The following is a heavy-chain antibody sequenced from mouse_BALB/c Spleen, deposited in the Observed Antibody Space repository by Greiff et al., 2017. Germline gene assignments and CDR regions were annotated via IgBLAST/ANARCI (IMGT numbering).Heavy chain of an antibody. CDR2: ISSGGGNT. J-gene: IGHJ1*01. CDR1: GFTFSSYT. Sequence: EVQRVESGGGLVKPGGSLKLSCAASGFTFSSYTMSWVRQTPEKRLEWVATISSGGGNTYYPDSVKGRFTISRDNAKNNLYLQMSSLRSEDTALYYCARTGTGTDWYFDVWGAGTTVTVSS. V-gene: IGHV5-9*03. CDR3: ARTGTGTDWYFDV. D-gene: IGHD4-1*01.